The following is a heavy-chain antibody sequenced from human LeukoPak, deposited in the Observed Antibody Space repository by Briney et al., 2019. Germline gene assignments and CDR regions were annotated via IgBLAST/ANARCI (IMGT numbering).Heavy chain of an antibody. CDR1: GGSISSYY. J-gene: IGHJ4*02. D-gene: IGHD6-13*01. CDR3: ARSRGYFDY. V-gene: IGHV4-59*01. CDR2: IYYSGST. Sequence: KPSETLSLTCTVSGGSISSYYWSWIRQPPGKGLGWIGYIYYSGSTNYNPSLKSRVTISVDTSKNQFSLKLSSVTAADTALYYCARSRGYFDYWGQGTLVTVSS.